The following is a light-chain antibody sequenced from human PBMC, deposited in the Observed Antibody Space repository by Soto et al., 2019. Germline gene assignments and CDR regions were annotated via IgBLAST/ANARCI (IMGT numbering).Light chain of an antibody. J-gene: IGKJ2*01. CDR2: GAS. CDR1: QDVNIW. Sequence: DIQMTQSPSSVAASVGDRVTITCRASQDVNIWVAWYQQRPGKAPKLLIFGASSLHRGAPSRFSGSGSGSDFTLTISGLEPEDFATYYCEQVHSFPYTFGQGTTIEIK. CDR3: EQVHSFPYT. V-gene: IGKV1-12*01.